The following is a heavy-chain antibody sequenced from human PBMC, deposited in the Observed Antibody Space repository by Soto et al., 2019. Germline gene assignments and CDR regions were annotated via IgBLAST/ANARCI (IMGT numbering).Heavy chain of an antibody. Sequence: SETLSLTCTVSVGSISSCDYYWSWIRQPPGKGLGWIGYIYYSGSTYYNPSLKSRVTISVDTSKNQFSLKLSSVTAADTAVYYCARNGGYYYVDDFDIWGQGTMVTVSS. CDR1: VGSISSCDYY. CDR2: IYYSGST. V-gene: IGHV4-30-4*01. J-gene: IGHJ3*02. D-gene: IGHD3-22*01. CDR3: ARNGGYYYVDDFDI.